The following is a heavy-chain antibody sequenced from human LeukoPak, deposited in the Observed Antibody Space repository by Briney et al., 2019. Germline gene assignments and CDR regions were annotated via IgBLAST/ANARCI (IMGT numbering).Heavy chain of an antibody. Sequence: SETLSLTCTVSGGSTNIINYYWGWIRQPPGKGLEWIGNIYYSGPTYYNPSLKSRVTISIDTSKNQFSLKLSSVTAADTAVYYCARDFSTDAFDIWGQGTMVTVSS. J-gene: IGHJ3*02. CDR3: ARDFSTDAFDI. CDR2: IYYSGPT. CDR1: GGSTNIINYY. V-gene: IGHV4-39*07. D-gene: IGHD2/OR15-2a*01.